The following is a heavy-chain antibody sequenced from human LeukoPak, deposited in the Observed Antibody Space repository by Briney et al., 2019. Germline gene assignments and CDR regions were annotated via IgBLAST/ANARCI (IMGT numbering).Heavy chain of an antibody. CDR2: VKSKVYGGTT. Sequence: GGSLRLSCPASGFTFGDFAMNWVRQAPGKGLEWVGFVKSKVYGGTTEYAASVKGRFTISRDDSKAIAYLKMNSLKTEDTAVYYCTRDHRDDWNPGYYFDFWGQGTLVTVSS. J-gene: IGHJ4*02. CDR1: GFTFGDFA. V-gene: IGHV3-49*04. D-gene: IGHD1-1*01. CDR3: TRDHRDDWNPGYYFDF.